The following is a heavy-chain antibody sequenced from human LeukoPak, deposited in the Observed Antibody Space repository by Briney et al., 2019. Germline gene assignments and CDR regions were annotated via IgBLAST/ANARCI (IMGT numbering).Heavy chain of an antibody. J-gene: IGHJ4*02. D-gene: IGHD1-1*01. CDR1: GGSFSGYY. CDR2: INHSGST. V-gene: IGHV4-34*01. CDR3: ARGRYPDY. Sequence: SETLSLTCAVYGGSFSGYYWSWIRQPPGKGLEWIGEINHSGSTNYNPSLKSRITISVDTSKNQFSLKLSSVTAADTAVYYCARGRYPDYWGQGTLVTVSS.